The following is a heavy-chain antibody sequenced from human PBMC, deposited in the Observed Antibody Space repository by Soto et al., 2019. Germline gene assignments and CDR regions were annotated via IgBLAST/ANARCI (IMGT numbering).Heavy chain of an antibody. CDR1: GFTFSSYA. Sequence: GGSLRLSCAASGFTFSSYAMSWVRQAPGKGLEWVSASSGSGGSTYYADSVKGRFTISRGNSKNTLYLQMNSLRSEDTAVYYCAKDQERYYDTSGAGHFDYWGQGTLVTVSS. CDR2: SSGSGGST. D-gene: IGHD3-22*01. J-gene: IGHJ4*02. CDR3: AKDQERYYDTSGAGHFDY. V-gene: IGHV3-23*01.